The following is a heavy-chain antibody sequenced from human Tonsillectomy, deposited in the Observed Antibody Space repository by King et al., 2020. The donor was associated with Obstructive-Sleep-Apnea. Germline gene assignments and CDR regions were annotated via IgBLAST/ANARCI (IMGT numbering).Heavy chain of an antibody. CDR3: TRDMDIVVVAVTTDYFYYGMDV. CDR2: ISYDGSKK. CDR1: GFTFRGYP. V-gene: IGHV3-30*04. J-gene: IGHJ6*02. Sequence: QLVQSGGGVVQPGRSLRLSCAASGFTFRGYPMHWVRQAPGKGLEWVAVISYDGSKKYYADSVKGRFTISRDDSKNTLYLQMNSLRAEDTAVYYCTRDMDIVVVAVTTDYFYYGMDVWGQGTTVTVSS. D-gene: IGHD2-2*03.